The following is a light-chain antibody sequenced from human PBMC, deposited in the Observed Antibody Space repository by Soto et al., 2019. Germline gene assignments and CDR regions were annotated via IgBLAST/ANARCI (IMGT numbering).Light chain of an antibody. CDR2: KTS. J-gene: IGKJ1*01. CDR3: QQYGSSGT. Sequence: DIVMTQTPLSSPVTLGQPASISCRSSQSLVHSDGNTYLSWLQQRPGQHPRLLIYKTSNRFSGAPDRFSGSGAGTDFTLAISRLEPEDFAVYYRQQYGSSGTFGQGTKVDI. CDR1: QSLVHSDGNTY. V-gene: IGKV2-24*01.